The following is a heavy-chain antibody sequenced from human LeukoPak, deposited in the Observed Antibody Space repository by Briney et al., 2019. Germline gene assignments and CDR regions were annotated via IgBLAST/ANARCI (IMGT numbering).Heavy chain of an antibody. D-gene: IGHD5-24*01. V-gene: IGHV4-59*01. CDR1: GGSISSNY. Sequence: SETLSLTCTVSGGSISSNYWSWIRQPPGKGLEWIGYIYYSGSTNYNPSLKSRVTISVDTSKNQFSLKLSSVTAADTAVYYCARVDGDWFDPWGQGTLVTVSS. J-gene: IGHJ5*02. CDR3: ARVDGDWFDP. CDR2: IYYSGST.